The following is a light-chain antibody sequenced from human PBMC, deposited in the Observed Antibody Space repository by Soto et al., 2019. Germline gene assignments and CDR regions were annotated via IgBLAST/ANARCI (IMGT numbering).Light chain of an antibody. V-gene: IGKV1-9*01. Sequence: ILLTKSLSPLSASLGDRVTITCRASQGIDSSFAWYQQKPGKAPKLLIYAASSLQSGVPSRFIGSRSGTDCTLTISSLQPEDVPTYYCQQLHDYPITVAQGTRLEI. J-gene: IGKJ5*01. CDR1: QGIDSS. CDR3: QQLHDYPIT. CDR2: AAS.